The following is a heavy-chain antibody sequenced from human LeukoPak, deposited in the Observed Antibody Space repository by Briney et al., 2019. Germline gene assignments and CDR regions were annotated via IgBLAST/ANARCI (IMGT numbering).Heavy chain of an antibody. Sequence: GSSVKVSCKASGYTFTGYYMHWVRQAPGQGLEWMGWINPNSGGTNYAQKFQGRVTMTRDTSIRTAYMELSRLRSDDTAVYYCARAYSSGWYIYYFDYWGQGTLVTVSS. CDR2: INPNSGGT. D-gene: IGHD6-19*01. CDR3: ARAYSSGWYIYYFDY. CDR1: GYTFTGYY. V-gene: IGHV1-2*02. J-gene: IGHJ4*02.